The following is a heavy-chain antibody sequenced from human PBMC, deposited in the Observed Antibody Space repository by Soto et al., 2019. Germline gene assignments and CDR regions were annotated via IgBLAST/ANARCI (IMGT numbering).Heavy chain of an antibody. D-gene: IGHD5-12*01. V-gene: IGHV4-31*03. CDR2: IYYSGST. Sequence: PSETLSLTCTVSGGSISSGGYYWSWIRQHPGKCLEWIGYIYYSGSTYYNPSLKSRVTISVDTSKNQFSLKLSSVTAADTAVYYCARLVRGYSGYENAPHFDYWGQGTLVTVYS. CDR3: ARLVRGYSGYENAPHFDY. CDR1: GGSISSGGYY. J-gene: IGHJ4*02.